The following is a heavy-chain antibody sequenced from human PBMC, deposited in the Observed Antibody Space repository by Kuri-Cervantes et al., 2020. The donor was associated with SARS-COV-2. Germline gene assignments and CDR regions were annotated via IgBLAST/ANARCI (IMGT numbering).Heavy chain of an antibody. V-gene: IGHV3-30*02. J-gene: IGHJ6*03. CDR2: IRYDGSSK. Sequence: GESLKISCAASGFTFSSYSMNWVRQAPGKGLEWVAFIRYDGSSKYYADSVKGRFTISRDNSKNTLYLQMNSLRAEDTAVYYCATAGDGLNYYYYMDVWGKGTTVTVSS. CDR1: GFTFSSYS. D-gene: IGHD5-24*01. CDR3: ATAGDGLNYYYYMDV.